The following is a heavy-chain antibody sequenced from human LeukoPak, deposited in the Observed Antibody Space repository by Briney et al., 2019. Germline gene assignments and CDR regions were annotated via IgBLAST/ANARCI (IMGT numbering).Heavy chain of an antibody. CDR1: GFSVSTKY. J-gene: IGHJ5*02. D-gene: IGHD3-10*01. V-gene: IGHV3-53*01. CDR2: INVGGDT. CDR3: ARGQGFLLDL. Sequence: PGGSLRLSCAASGFSVSTKYMSWGRQAPRKGLEWVSIINVGGDTYYADSVKGRFTISRDTSKNTVYLQMDNLRAEDTAVYYCARGQGFLLDLWGQGTLVTVSS.